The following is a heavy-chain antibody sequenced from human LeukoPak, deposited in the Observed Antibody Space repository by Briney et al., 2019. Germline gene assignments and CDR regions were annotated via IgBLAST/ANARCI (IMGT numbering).Heavy chain of an antibody. V-gene: IGHV1-18*04. CDR2: ISAYNGNT. D-gene: IGHD6-19*01. Sequence: ASVKVSCKASGYTFTSYGISWVRQAPGQGLEWMGWISAYNGNTNYAQKLQGRATMTTDTSTSTAYMELRSLRSDDTAVYYCAWRLAVAGILDYWGQGTLVTVSS. CDR1: GYTFTSYG. CDR3: AWRLAVAGILDY. J-gene: IGHJ4*02.